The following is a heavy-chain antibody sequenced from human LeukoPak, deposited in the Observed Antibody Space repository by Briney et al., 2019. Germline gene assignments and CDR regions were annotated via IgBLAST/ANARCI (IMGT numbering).Heavy chain of an antibody. J-gene: IGHJ5*02. D-gene: IGHD6-6*01. Sequence: PSETLSLTCTVSGGSISSGRYYWSWIRQPAGKGLEWIGRIYTSGNTNYNPSLKSRVTISVDTSKSQFSLKLSSVTAADTAVYYCAGSSLEARPIAARANCFDPWGQGTLVTVSS. V-gene: IGHV4-61*02. CDR2: IYTSGNT. CDR3: AGSSLEARPIAARANCFDP. CDR1: GGSISSGRYY.